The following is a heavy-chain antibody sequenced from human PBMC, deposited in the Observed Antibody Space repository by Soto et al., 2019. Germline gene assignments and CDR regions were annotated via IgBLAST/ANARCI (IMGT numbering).Heavy chain of an antibody. CDR1: GDSMSGYF. CDR3: ARDNRDLAAAFDY. CDR2: IYYSGYT. Sequence: SETLSLTCTVSGDSMSGYFWSWIRQSPGKGLEWIGYIYYSGYTNHNPSLKSRVTISVDTSKNQFSLKLSSVTAADTAIYYCARDNRDLAAAFDYWGQGTLVTVSS. V-gene: IGHV4-59*01. D-gene: IGHD6-13*01. J-gene: IGHJ4*02.